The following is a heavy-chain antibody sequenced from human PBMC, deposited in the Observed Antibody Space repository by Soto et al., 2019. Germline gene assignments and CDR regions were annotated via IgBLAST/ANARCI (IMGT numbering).Heavy chain of an antibody. D-gene: IGHD1-1*01. Sequence: LRLSCVASGFTFDTYGIHWVRQAPGKGLQWVALISYEGSNTYYADSVRGRFTISRDNSKNTLYLQINALRPEDTGVYYCARVTPGNNLYYFSGLDVWGQGTSVTVSS. CDR1: GFTFDTYG. CDR2: ISYEGSNT. J-gene: IGHJ6*02. CDR3: ARVTPGNNLYYFSGLDV. V-gene: IGHV3-30-3*01.